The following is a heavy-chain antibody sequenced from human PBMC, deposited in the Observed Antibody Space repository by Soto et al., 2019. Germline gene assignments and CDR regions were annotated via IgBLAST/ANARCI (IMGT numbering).Heavy chain of an antibody. J-gene: IGHJ6*02. CDR1: GYTFTSYD. CDR3: ARPSSSWYGYYYYYGMEV. CDR2: MNPNSGNT. Sequence: WASVKVSCKASGYTFTSYDINWVRQATGQGLEWMGWMNPNSGNTGYAQKFQGRVTMTRNTSISTAYMELSSLRSEDTAVYYCARPSSSWYGYYYYYGMEVWGQGTTVSVSS. V-gene: IGHV1-8*01. D-gene: IGHD6-13*01.